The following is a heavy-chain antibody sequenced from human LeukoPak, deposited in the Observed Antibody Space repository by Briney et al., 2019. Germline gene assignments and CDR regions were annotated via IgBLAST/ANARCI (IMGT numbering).Heavy chain of an antibody. Sequence: GGSLRLSCAASGFTFSSYGMHWVRQAPGKGLEWVAVIWYDGSNKYYADSVKGRVTISRDNSKNTLYLQMNSLRAEDTAVYYCARDAVVVAATYYFDYWGQGTLVTVSS. CDR3: ARDAVVVAATYYFDY. D-gene: IGHD2-15*01. CDR2: IWYDGSNK. J-gene: IGHJ4*02. CDR1: GFTFSSYG. V-gene: IGHV3-33*01.